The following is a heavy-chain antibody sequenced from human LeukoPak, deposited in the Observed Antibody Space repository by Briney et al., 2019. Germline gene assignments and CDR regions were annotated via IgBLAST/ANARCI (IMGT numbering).Heavy chain of an antibody. Sequence: ASVKVSCKASGYTFTSYYMHWVRQAPGQGLEWMGIINPSGGSTSYAQKFQGRVTMTRDMSTSTAYMELSSLRSEDTAVYYCARDHRYNWNSPNWFDPWGQGTLVTVSS. CDR3: ARDHRYNWNSPNWFDP. CDR2: INPSGGST. D-gene: IGHD1-7*01. J-gene: IGHJ5*02. CDR1: GYTFTSYY. V-gene: IGHV1-46*01.